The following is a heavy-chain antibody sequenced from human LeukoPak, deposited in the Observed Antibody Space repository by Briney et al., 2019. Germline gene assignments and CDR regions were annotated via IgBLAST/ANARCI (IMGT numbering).Heavy chain of an antibody. V-gene: IGHV5-51*01. CDR3: GRFYVSGSLSLNDY. J-gene: IGHJ4*02. Sequence: GESLKISCKGSGYSFTSYWIGWVRQMPGKGLEWMGIIYPGDSDTRYSPSFQGQVTISADKSISTAYLQWSSLKASDTAMYYGGRFYVSGSLSLNDYGGQGPLVPVP. CDR1: GYSFTSYW. CDR2: IYPGDSDT. D-gene: IGHD3-10*01.